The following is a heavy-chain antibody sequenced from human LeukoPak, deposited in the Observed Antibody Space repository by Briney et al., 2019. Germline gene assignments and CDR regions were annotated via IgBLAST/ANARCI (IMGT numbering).Heavy chain of an antibody. CDR2: ISYDGSNK. D-gene: IGHD3-9*01. J-gene: IGHJ4*02. V-gene: IGHV3-30-3*01. CDR1: GFTFSSYA. Sequence: GGSLRLSCAASGFTFSSYAMHWVRQAPGKGLEWVAVISYDGSNKYYADSVKGRFTISRDNAKNSLYLQMNSLRAEDTAVYYCAGGLRYFDWWGQGTLVTVSS. CDR3: AGGLRYFDW.